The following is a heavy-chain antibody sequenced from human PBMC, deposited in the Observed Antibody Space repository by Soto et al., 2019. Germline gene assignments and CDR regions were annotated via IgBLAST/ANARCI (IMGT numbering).Heavy chain of an antibody. CDR2: INHSGST. J-gene: IGHJ5*02. CDR3: ARVRLRYFDWLLRVGWFDP. Sequence: SETLSLTCAVYGGSFSGYYWSWIRQPPGKGLEWIGEINHSGSTNYNPSLKSRVTISVDTSKNQFSLKLSSVTAADTAVYYCARVRLRYFDWLLRVGWFDPWGQGTLVTVSS. D-gene: IGHD3-9*01. CDR1: GGSFSGYY. V-gene: IGHV4-34*01.